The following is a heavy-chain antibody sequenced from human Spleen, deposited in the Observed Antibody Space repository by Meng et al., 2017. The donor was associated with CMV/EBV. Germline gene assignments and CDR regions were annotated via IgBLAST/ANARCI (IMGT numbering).Heavy chain of an antibody. J-gene: IGHJ4*02. V-gene: IGHV3-23*01. CDR2: ITASGGST. Sequence: SASPFTNSAMGWLRPAPGRGLAWVSAITASGGSTYYADSIKGRFTVSRDNSKNTLYLQMNSLRAEDTAVYYCAKAFSASWYREYYDDWGQGTLVTVSS. D-gene: IGHD6-13*01. CDR1: ASPFTNSA. CDR3: AKAFSASWYREYYDD.